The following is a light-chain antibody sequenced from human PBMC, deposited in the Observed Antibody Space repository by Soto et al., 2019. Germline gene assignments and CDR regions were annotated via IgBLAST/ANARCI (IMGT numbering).Light chain of an antibody. V-gene: IGKV1-9*01. Sequence: DIQLTQSPSLLSASVGDRVTITCRASQDISSYLAWYQQKPGKAPKLLIYAATVLQGGVPSRFSGTGSATEFILTISSLQPEDFATYYCQQVNSYPLTFGGGTKVDIK. J-gene: IGKJ4*01. CDR1: QDISSY. CDR2: AAT. CDR3: QQVNSYPLT.